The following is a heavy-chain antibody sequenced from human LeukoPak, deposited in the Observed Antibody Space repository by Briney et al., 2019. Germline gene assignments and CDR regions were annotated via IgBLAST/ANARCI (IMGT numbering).Heavy chain of an antibody. CDR1: GLTFSSYG. J-gene: IGHJ6*02. CDR2: IWYDGSNK. CDR3: ARDHIVVVPAPDYYYYGMDV. Sequence: PGGSLRLSCAASGLTFSSYGMHWVRQAPGKGLEWVAVIWYDGSNKYYADSVKGRFTISRGNSKNTLYLQMNSLRAEDTAVYYCARDHIVVVPAPDYYYYGMDVWGQGTTVTVSS. D-gene: IGHD2-2*01. V-gene: IGHV3-33*01.